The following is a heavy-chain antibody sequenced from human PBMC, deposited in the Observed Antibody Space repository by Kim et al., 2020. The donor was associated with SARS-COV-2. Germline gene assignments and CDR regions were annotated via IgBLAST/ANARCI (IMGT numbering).Heavy chain of an antibody. D-gene: IGHD5-18*01. J-gene: IGHJ4*02. CDR1: GDSVSSNSGV. CDR3: ARDAPGNSLFDY. V-gene: IGHV6-1*01. CDR2: TYYRSRWYY. Sequence: SQTLSLTCAISGDSVSSNSGVWNRIRQSPSRGLEWLGRTYYRSRWYYDYAESVRGRIIINPDTPKNQFSLQLNSVTPEDTAVYFCARDAPGNSLFDYWGQGILVTVSS.